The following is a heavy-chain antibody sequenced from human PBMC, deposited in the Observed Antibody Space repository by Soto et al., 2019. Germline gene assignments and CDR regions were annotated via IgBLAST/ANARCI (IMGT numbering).Heavy chain of an antibody. J-gene: IGHJ4*02. CDR1: GFTFSSYA. V-gene: IGHV3-23*01. Sequence: PGGSLRLSCAASGFTFSSYAMSWVRQAPGKGLEWVSAISGSGGSTYYADSVKGRFTISRDNSKNTLYLQMNSLRAEDTAVYYCAKDVGSHLSSSWPRYFDYWGQGTLVTVSS. D-gene: IGHD6-13*01. CDR2: ISGSGGST. CDR3: AKDVGSHLSSSWPRYFDY.